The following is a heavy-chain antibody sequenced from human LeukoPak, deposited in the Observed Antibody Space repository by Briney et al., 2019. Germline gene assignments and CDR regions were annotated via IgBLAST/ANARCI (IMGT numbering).Heavy chain of an antibody. CDR3: AKAPNVLRYFDWLLFDAFDI. CDR1: GFTFSCYG. Sequence: GGSLRLSCAASGFTFSCYGMHWVRQAPGKGLEWVAVISYDGSNKYYADSVKGRFTISRDNSKNTLYLQMNSLRAEDTAVYYCAKAPNVLRYFDWLLFDAFDIWGQGTMVTVSS. D-gene: IGHD3-9*01. J-gene: IGHJ3*02. V-gene: IGHV3-30*18. CDR2: ISYDGSNK.